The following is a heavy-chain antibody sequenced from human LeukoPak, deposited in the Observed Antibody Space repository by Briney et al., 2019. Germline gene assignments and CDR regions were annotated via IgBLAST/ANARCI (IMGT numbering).Heavy chain of an antibody. D-gene: IGHD6-19*01. V-gene: IGHV1-46*01. Sequence: ASVKVSCKASGYTFTSNYVHWVRQAPGQGLEWMGIISPTGGSTSYAQKFQDRVTMTRDTSTSTVYMELSSLRSEDTAVYYCASPGIAVAGQPNYDAFDIWGQGTMVTVSS. CDR3: ASPGIAVAGQPNYDAFDI. J-gene: IGHJ3*02. CDR2: ISPTGGST. CDR1: GYTFTSNY.